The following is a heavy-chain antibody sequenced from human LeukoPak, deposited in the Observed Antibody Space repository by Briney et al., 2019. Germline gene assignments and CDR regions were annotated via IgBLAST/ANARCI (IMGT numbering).Heavy chain of an antibody. V-gene: IGHV1-2*02. CDR3: ARDYRKGYCSGGSCYTPVAFDI. D-gene: IGHD2-15*01. J-gene: IGHJ3*02. CDR1: GYTFTGYY. Sequence: TSVKVSCKASGYTFTGYYMHWVRQAPGQGLEWMGWINPNSGGTNYAQKFQGRVTITRDTSISTAYMELSRLRSDDTAVYYCARDYRKGYCSGGSCYTPVAFDIWGQGTMVTVSS. CDR2: INPNSGGT.